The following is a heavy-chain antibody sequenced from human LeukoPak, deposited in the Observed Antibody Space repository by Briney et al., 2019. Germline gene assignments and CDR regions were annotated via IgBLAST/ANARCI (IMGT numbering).Heavy chain of an antibody. V-gene: IGHV1-2*02. CDR3: APRRVAADKGFDY. Sequence: ASVNVSCKASGYTFIDYYMHWMRQAPGQGPEWMGWMNPNSGGTNYAQKFQGRVTMTRDTSITTAYMELSSLRSDDTAVYYCAPRRVAADKGFDYWGQGTLVTVSS. CDR2: MNPNSGGT. CDR1: GYTFIDYY. D-gene: IGHD6-19*01. J-gene: IGHJ4*02.